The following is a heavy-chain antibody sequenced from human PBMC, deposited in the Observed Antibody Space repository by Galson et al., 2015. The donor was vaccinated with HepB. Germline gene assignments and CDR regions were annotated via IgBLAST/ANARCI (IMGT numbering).Heavy chain of an antibody. J-gene: IGHJ4*02. CDR1: GFGFSNCA. Sequence: SLRLSCAASGFGFSNCAMNWVRQAPGKGLEWVSLVSNSGGSTHYADSVKGRFTISRDNSNSTLHLQMNSLRVDDTAVYYCATSGSTLLGNFDSWGQGTLVTVSS. D-gene: IGHD3-10*01. V-gene: IGHV3-23*01. CDR3: ATSGSTLLGNFDS. CDR2: VSNSGGST.